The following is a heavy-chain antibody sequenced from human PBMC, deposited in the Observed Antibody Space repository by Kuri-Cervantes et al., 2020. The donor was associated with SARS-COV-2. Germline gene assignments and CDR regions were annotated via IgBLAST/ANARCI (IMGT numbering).Heavy chain of an antibody. CDR1: GFSSSDYA. CDR2: ISGSAGRI. D-gene: IGHD6-19*01. CDR3: AKEIRLYYYMDV. V-gene: IGHV3-23*01. Sequence: GESLKISCVASGFSSSDYAMSWVRQTPGKGLEWISVISGSAGRIYYADSVKGRFTVSKDNFRNTLYLQMNSLRAEDTAVYYCAKEIRLYYYMDVWGKGTTVTVSS. J-gene: IGHJ6*03.